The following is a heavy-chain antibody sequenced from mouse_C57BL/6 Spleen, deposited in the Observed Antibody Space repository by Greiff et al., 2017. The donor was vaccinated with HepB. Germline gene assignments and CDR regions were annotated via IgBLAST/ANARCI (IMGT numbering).Heavy chain of an antibody. V-gene: IGHV1-26*01. J-gene: IGHJ2*01. CDR2: INPNNGGT. D-gene: IGHD1-1*01. CDR3: ALHYYGSSLDY. Sequence: VQLQQSGPELVKPGASVKISCKASGYTFTDYYMNWVKQSHGKSLEWIGDINPNNGGTSYNQKFKGKATLTVDKSSSTAYMELRSLTSEDSAVYYCALHYYGSSLDYWGQGTTLTVSS. CDR1: GYTFTDYY.